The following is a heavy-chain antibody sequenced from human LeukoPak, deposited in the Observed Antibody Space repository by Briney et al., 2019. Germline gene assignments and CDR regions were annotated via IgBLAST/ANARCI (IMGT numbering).Heavy chain of an antibody. Sequence: GGSLRLSCAASGFTFSSYGMHWVRQAPGKGLEWVAVISYDGSNKYYADSVKGRFTISSDNSKNTLYLQMNSLRAEDTAVYYCAKAAYRYCSSTSCYFWFDPWGQGTLVTVSS. V-gene: IGHV3-30*18. J-gene: IGHJ5*02. CDR2: ISYDGSNK. CDR1: GFTFSSYG. CDR3: AKAAYRYCSSTSCYFWFDP. D-gene: IGHD2-2*01.